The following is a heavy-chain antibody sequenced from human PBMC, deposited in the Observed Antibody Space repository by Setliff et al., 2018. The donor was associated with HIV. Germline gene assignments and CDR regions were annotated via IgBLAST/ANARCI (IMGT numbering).Heavy chain of an antibody. CDR2: IIPILGIA. D-gene: IGHD6-13*01. J-gene: IGHJ6*03. Sequence: RASVKVSCKASGGTFSSYAISWVRQDPGQGLEWMGGIIPILGIANYAQKFQGRVTITTDESTSTAYMELSSLRSEDTAVYYCARDGGYSSSWGDYYYYYMDVWGKGTTVTVSS. V-gene: IGHV1-69*10. CDR1: GGTFSSYA. CDR3: ARDGGYSSSWGDYYYYYMDV.